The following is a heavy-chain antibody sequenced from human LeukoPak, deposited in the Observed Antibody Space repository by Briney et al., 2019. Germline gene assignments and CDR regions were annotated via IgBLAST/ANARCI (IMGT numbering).Heavy chain of an antibody. CDR3: ARHGCSSTSCYEDDAFDI. J-gene: IGHJ3*02. Sequence: PSETLSLTCAVYGGSFSGYYWGWIRQPPGKGLEWIGSIYYSGSTYYNPSLKSRVTISVDTSKNQFSLKLSSVTAADTAVYYCARHGCSSTSCYEDDAFDIWGQGTMVTVSS. D-gene: IGHD2-2*01. V-gene: IGHV4-39*01. CDR2: IYYSGST. CDR1: GGSFSGYY.